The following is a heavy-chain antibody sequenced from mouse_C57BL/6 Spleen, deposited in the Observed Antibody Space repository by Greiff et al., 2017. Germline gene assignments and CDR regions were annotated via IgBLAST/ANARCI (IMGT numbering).Heavy chain of an antibody. CDR1: GYTFTGYW. Sequence: VQLQESGAELMKPGASVKLSCKATGYTFTGYWIEWVKQRPGHGLEWIGEILPGSGSTNYHEKFKGKATLTADTSSNTAYMQLSSLTTEESAIYYCARTEDYGGSYGYFDVWGTGTTVTVSS. J-gene: IGHJ1*03. V-gene: IGHV1-9*01. CDR2: ILPGSGST. CDR3: ARTEDYGGSYGYFDV. D-gene: IGHD1-1*01.